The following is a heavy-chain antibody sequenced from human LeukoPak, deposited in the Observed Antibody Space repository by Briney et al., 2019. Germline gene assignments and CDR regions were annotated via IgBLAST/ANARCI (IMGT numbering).Heavy chain of an antibody. CDR2: IYYSGST. CDR1: GGSISSSSYY. Sequence: SETLSLTCAVSGGSISSSSYYWGWIRQPPGKGLEWIGSIYYSGSTYYNPSLESRVTISVDTSKNQFSPKLSSVTAADTAVYYCARATDCSGGSCSEYYYYYMDVWGKGTTVTISS. V-gene: IGHV4-39*01. J-gene: IGHJ6*03. CDR3: ARATDCSGGSCSEYYYYYMDV. D-gene: IGHD2-15*01.